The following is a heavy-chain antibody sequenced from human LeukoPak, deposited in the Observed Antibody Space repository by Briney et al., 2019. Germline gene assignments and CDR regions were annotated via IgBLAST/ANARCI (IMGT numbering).Heavy chain of an antibody. V-gene: IGHV3-23*01. Sequence: PGGSLRLSCAASGFTFSSYAMSWVRQAPGKGLEWVSAISGSGGSTYYADSVKGRFTISRDNSKNTLYLQMNSLGAEDTAVYYCAKDLDGSYGEDYWGQGTLVTVSS. D-gene: IGHD1-26*01. J-gene: IGHJ4*02. CDR1: GFTFSSYA. CDR3: AKDLDGSYGEDY. CDR2: ISGSGGST.